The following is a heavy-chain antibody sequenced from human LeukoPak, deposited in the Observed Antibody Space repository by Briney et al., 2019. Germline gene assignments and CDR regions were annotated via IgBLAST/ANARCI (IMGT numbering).Heavy chain of an antibody. Sequence: GGSLRLSCAASGFDFSNYVMTWVRQAPGKGLEWVAGITSSGDITYYSDSVKGRFTISGDNSRNTQDLQMNSLRAEDTALYYCAKSPGRSSNWYWEFESWGQGTMVTVSS. J-gene: IGHJ4*02. V-gene: IGHV3-23*01. CDR1: GFDFSNYV. CDR3: AKSPGRSSNWYWEFES. CDR2: ITSSGDIT. D-gene: IGHD6-13*01.